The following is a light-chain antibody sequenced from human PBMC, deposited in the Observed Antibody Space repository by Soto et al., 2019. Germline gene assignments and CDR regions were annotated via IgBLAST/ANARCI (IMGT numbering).Light chain of an antibody. CDR3: CSYAGSSTSVV. V-gene: IGLV2-23*02. Sequence: SALTQPASVSGSPGQSITISCTGTRSEVGSYNLVSWYQQHPGKAPKLMIYEVSKRPSGVSNRFSGSKSGNTASLTISGLQAEEDADYYCCSYAGSSTSVVFGGGTQLTVL. CDR2: EVS. J-gene: IGLJ2*01. CDR1: RSEVGSYNL.